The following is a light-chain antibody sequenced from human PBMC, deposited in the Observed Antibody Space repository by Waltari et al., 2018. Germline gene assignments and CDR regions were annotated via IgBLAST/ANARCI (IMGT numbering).Light chain of an antibody. CDR1: QSVSSN. CDR3: QHYNNWPRT. CDR2: GAS. Sequence: EILMTQSPATLSVSPGERATLSCRARQSVSSNLAWYQQRPGQAPRLLIYGASTRASGIPARLSGSGSGTEFTLTISSLQSEDFAVYYCQHYNNWPRTFGQGTKVEIK. J-gene: IGKJ1*01. V-gene: IGKV3-15*01.